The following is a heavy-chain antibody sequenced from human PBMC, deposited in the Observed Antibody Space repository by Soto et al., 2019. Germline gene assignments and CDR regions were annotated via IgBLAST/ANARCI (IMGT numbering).Heavy chain of an antibody. CDR1: GFSFRDYF. Sequence: PGGSLKICCAASGFSFRDYFMSWLRQAPGKGLEWVSYIGPYGNSIYYADSVKGRFTISRDDATKSLHLHMNSLRTDDTAVYYCARDDHTYGVYWGQGTPVTVSS. CDR2: IGPYGNSI. CDR3: ARDDHTYGVY. V-gene: IGHV3-11*01. D-gene: IGHD2-21*01. J-gene: IGHJ4*02.